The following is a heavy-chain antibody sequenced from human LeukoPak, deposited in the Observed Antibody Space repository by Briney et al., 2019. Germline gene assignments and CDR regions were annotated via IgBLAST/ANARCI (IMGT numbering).Heavy chain of an antibody. D-gene: IGHD6-19*01. V-gene: IGHV5-51*01. CDR1: GYSFTSYW. Sequence: GESLKISCKGSGYSFTSYWIGWVRQMPGKGLEWMGIIYPGDSDTRYSPSFQGQVTISADKSISTAYLQWSSLKASDTAMYYCARRGPRGGWYAFDLDYWGQGTLVTVSS. J-gene: IGHJ4*02. CDR2: IYPGDSDT. CDR3: ARRGPRGGWYAFDLDY.